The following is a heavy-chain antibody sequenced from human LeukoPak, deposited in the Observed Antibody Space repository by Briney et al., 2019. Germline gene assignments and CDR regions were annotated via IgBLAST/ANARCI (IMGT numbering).Heavy chain of an antibody. V-gene: IGHV1-69*13. J-gene: IGHJ4*02. D-gene: IGHD4-23*01. CDR2: IIPIFGTA. CDR3: ARGDGGYYFDY. CDR1: GGTFSSYA. Sequence: SVKVSCEASGGTFSSYAIGWVRQAPGQGLEWMGGIIPIFGTANYAQKFQGRVTITADESTSTAYMELSSLRSEDTAVYYCARGDGGYYFDYWGQGTLVTVSS.